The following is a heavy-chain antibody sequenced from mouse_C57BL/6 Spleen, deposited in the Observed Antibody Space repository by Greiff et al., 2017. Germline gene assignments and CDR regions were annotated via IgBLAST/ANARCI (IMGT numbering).Heavy chain of an antibody. CDR1: GFTFSDYG. V-gene: IGHV5-17*01. Sequence: EVKVVESGGGLVKPGGSLKLSCAASGFTFSDYGMHWVRQALEKGLEWVAYISSGSSTIYYADTVKGRFTISRDNAKNTLFLQMTSLRSEDTAMYYCASGLGDYAMDYWGQGTSVTVSS. CDR2: ISSGSSTI. J-gene: IGHJ4*01. D-gene: IGHD2-2*01. CDR3: ASGLGDYAMDY.